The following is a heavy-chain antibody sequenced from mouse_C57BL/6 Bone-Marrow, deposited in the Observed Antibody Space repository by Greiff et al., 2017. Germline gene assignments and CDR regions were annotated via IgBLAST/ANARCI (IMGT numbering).Heavy chain of an antibody. D-gene: IGHD2-1*01. CDR2: IYPGDGDT. CDR3: ARWGNYGAY. V-gene: IGHV1-82*01. Sequence: VQLVESGPELVKPGASVKISCKASGYAFSSSWMNWVKQRPGKGLEWIGRIYPGDGDTNYNGKFKGKATLTADKSSSTAYMQLSSLTSEDSAVYFCARWGNYGAYWGQGTLVTVSA. J-gene: IGHJ3*01. CDR1: GYAFSSSW.